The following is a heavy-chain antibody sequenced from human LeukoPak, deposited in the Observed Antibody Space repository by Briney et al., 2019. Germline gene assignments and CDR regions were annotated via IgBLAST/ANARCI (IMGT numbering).Heavy chain of an antibody. CDR1: GFTFSSYW. V-gene: IGHV3-43D*03. CDR3: AKDMAAYYYASGNIDY. J-gene: IGHJ4*02. D-gene: IGHD3-10*01. CDR2: ISWDGGGT. Sequence: GGSLRLSCAASGFTFSSYWMHWVRQAPGRGLEWVSLISWDGGGTYYADTVKGRFTISRDNSKNSLYLQMNSLRAEDTALYYCAKDMAAYYYASGNIDYWGQGTLVTVSS.